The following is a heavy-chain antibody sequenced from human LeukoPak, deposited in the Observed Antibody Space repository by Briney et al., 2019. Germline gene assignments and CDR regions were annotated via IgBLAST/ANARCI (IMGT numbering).Heavy chain of an antibody. CDR3: ARGTTYYDILTGYFTPNWYFDL. D-gene: IGHD3-9*01. Sequence: GASVKVSRKASGYTFTGYYMHWVRQAPGQGLEWMGWINPNSGGTNYAQKFQGRVTMTRDTSISTAYMELSRLRSDDTAVYYCARGTTYYDILTGYFTPNWYFDLWGRGTLVTVSS. J-gene: IGHJ2*01. V-gene: IGHV1-2*02. CDR2: INPNSGGT. CDR1: GYTFTGYY.